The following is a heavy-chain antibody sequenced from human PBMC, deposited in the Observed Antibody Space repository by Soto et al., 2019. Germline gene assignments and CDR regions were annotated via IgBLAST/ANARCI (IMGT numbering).Heavy chain of an antibody. CDR3: AKDGGDSSGGTGHVYYYYGMDV. D-gene: IGHD3-16*01. CDR1: GFTFSSYG. CDR2: ISYDGSNK. J-gene: IGHJ6*02. V-gene: IGHV3-30*18. Sequence: GGSLRLSCAASGFTFSSYGMHWVRQAPGKGLEWVAVISYDGSNKYYADSVKGRITISRDNSKNTLYLQMNSLRAEDTAVYYCAKDGGDSSGGTGHVYYYYGMDVWGQGTTVTVSS.